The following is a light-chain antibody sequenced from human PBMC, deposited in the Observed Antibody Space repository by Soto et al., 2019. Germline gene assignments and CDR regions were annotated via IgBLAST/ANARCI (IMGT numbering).Light chain of an antibody. CDR3: QQCNSWPRT. CDR2: GAS. CDR1: QTVSGN. V-gene: IGKV3-15*01. Sequence: EIVMTQSPATLSVSPGERSTLSCRARQTVSGNLAWYQHKPGQAPRLLIYGASTRATGIPARFSGSGSGTEFTLTISILQSEDFAVYYCQQCNSWPRTFGQGTKLEIK. J-gene: IGKJ2*01.